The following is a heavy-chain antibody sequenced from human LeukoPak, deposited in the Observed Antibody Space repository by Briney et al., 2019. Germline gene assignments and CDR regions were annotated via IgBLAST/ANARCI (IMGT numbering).Heavy chain of an antibody. CDR1: GSTFTDYY. V-gene: IGHV1-2*02. J-gene: IGHJ2*01. CDR3: ARGSYYYDTGGYYNWYFDL. CDR2: INPNSGGT. Sequence: GASVKLSCKSSGSTFTDYYMHWVRQAPGQGLEWMGWINPNSGGTNYAQKFQGRVTMTRDTSISTAYMELSRLRSDDTAVYYCARGSYYYDTGGYYNWYFDLWGRGTLVTVSS. D-gene: IGHD3-22*01.